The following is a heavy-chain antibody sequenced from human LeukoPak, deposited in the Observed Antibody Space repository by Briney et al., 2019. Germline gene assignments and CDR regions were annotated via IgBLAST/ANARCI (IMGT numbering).Heavy chain of an antibody. V-gene: IGHV3-30-3*01. CDR2: ISYDGSNK. CDR1: GFTVSSNY. D-gene: IGHD6-25*01. Sequence: GGSLRLSCAASGFTVSSNYMSWVRQAPGKGLEWVAVISYDGSNKYYADSVKGRFTISRDNSKNTLYLQMNSLRAEDTAVYYCARDRKSSSSGEWDWGQGTLVTVSS. CDR3: ARDRKSSSSGEWD. J-gene: IGHJ4*02.